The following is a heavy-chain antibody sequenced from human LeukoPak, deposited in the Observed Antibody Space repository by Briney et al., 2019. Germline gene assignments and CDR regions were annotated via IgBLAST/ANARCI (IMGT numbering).Heavy chain of an antibody. Sequence: GGSLRLSCAASGFTFSSYGMSWVRQAPGKGREWVSGISGSGGTTYSADSVKGRFTISRDNTKNTLYLQMNSLRADDTAVYYCAKASRRHCGSTVCYTLDYWGQGTLVTVSS. J-gene: IGHJ4*02. D-gene: IGHD2-2*02. CDR2: ISGSGGTT. CDR3: AKASRRHCGSTVCYTLDY. CDR1: GFTFSSYG. V-gene: IGHV3-23*01.